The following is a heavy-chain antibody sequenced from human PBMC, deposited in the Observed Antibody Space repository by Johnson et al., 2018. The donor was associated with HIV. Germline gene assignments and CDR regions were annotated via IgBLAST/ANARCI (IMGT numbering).Heavy chain of an antibody. CDR3: AKERGIVVVRDAFDI. Sequence: VQLVESGGGVVRPGGSLRLSCAASGFTFDDYGISWVRQAPGKGLEWVSDINWNGGSTDYADSVKGRFTISRDNAKNTLYLQMNSLRAEDTAVYYCAKERGIVVVRDAFDIWGQGTMVTVSS. J-gene: IGHJ3*02. CDR2: INWNGGST. CDR1: GFTFDDYG. D-gene: IGHD3-22*01. V-gene: IGHV3-20*04.